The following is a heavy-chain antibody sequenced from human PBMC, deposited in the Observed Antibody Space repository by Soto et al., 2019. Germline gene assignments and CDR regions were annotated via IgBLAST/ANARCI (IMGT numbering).Heavy chain of an antibody. J-gene: IGHJ5*02. CDR1: GGSISSSNW. CDR2: IYHSGST. D-gene: IGHD2-21*02. Sequence: SETLSLTCAVSGGSISSSNWWSWVRQPPGKGLEWIGEIYHSGSTNYNPSLKSRVTISVDKSENQFSLKLSSVTAADTAVYYCARVVRGHIVVVTAQTNWFDPWGQVTLVTVSS. V-gene: IGHV4-4*02. CDR3: ARVVRGHIVVVTAQTNWFDP.